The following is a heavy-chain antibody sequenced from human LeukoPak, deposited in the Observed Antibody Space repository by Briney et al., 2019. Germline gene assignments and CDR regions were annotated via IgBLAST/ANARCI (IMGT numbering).Heavy chain of an antibody. J-gene: IGHJ4*02. CDR3: ASLIPYSSRINDY. D-gene: IGHD6-13*01. V-gene: IGHV4-39*01. CDR2: IYYSGST. Sequence: PSETLSLTCTVSGGSISSSSYYWGWIRQPPGKGLEWIGSIYYSGSTYYNPSLKSRVTISVDTSKNQFSLKLSPVTAADTAVYYCASLIPYSSRINDYWGQGTLVTVSS. CDR1: GGSISSSSYY.